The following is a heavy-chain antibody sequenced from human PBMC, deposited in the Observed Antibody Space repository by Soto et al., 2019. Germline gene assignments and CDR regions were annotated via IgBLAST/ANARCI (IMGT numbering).Heavy chain of an antibody. D-gene: IGHD2-15*01. Sequence: QVQLVESGGGVVQPGRSLSLSCAASGFTFSSYSIHWVRQAPGKGLEWVAVISYDGSNKYYADSVKGRFSISRDNSKNTLSLQMNSLRPEVTAVYYCAKGGLQYCSGGSCPYYYGLDVWGHGTTVTVSS. J-gene: IGHJ6*02. CDR1: GFTFSSYS. CDR2: ISYDGSNK. V-gene: IGHV3-30*18. CDR3: AKGGLQYCSGGSCPYYYGLDV.